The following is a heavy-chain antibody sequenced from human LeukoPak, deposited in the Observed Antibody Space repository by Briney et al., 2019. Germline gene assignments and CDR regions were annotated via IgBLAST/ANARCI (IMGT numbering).Heavy chain of an antibody. CDR2: IYSGGST. CDR1: GFTVSSNY. J-gene: IGHJ4*02. CDR3: AKVIAARDQGFDY. D-gene: IGHD6-6*01. Sequence: GGSLRLSCAASGFTVSSNYMSWVRQAPGKGLEWVSVIYSGGSTYYADSVKGRFTISRDNSKNTLYLQMNSLRAEDTAVYYCAKVIAARDQGFDYWGQGTLVTVSS. V-gene: IGHV3-66*01.